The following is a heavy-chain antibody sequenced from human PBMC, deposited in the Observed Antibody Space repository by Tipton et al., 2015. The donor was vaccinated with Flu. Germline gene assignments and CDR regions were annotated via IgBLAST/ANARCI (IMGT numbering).Heavy chain of an antibody. Sequence: TLSLTCTVSGDYLISSSYSWAWNRQSPGRGLEWIGTIYYTGNTFYNPSLQSRLTLSLDASKSQFSLTVRSVTAADTAVYYCAQARYFHFDSWGHGIPVTVSS. V-gene: IGHV4-39*07. D-gene: IGHD2-21*01. CDR3: AQARYFHFDS. CDR1: GDYLISSSYS. CDR2: IYYTGNT. J-gene: IGHJ4*01.